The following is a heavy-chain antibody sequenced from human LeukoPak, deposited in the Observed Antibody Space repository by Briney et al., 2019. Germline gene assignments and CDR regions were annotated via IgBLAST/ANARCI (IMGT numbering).Heavy chain of an antibody. Sequence: ASVKVSCKASGYTFTGYYMHGVRQAPGQGLEWMVWINPNSGGTNYAQKFQGRVTMTRDTSISTAYTALSRLRSDDTAVYYCARAAGIRYFDWLAAYYFDFWGQGTLVTVSS. D-gene: IGHD3-9*01. V-gene: IGHV1-2*02. J-gene: IGHJ4*02. CDR1: GYTFTGYY. CDR3: ARAAGIRYFDWLAAYYFDF. CDR2: INPNSGGT.